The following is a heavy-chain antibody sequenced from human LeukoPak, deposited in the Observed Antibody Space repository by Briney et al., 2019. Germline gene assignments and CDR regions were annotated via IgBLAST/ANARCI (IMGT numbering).Heavy chain of an antibody. J-gene: IGHJ4*02. CDR1: GFTFGDYA. D-gene: IGHD3-10*01. CDR2: IRSKAYGGTT. Sequence: GGSRRLSCTVSGFTFGDYAVSWVRQAPGKGLERLGFIRSKAYGGTTEYAASVKGRFTISRDDSKSIASLQMNSLKTEDTAVYYCTRDPLHYYGSGSYYHFDYWGQGTLVTVSS. V-gene: IGHV3-49*04. CDR3: TRDPLHYYGSGSYYHFDY.